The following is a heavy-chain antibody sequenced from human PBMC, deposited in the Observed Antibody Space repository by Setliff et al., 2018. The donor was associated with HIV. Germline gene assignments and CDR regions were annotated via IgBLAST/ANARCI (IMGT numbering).Heavy chain of an antibody. CDR1: GYTFTSYD. CDR3: AREIGDYYDRSGYYPPTDYYYGMDV. D-gene: IGHD3-22*01. J-gene: IGHJ6*02. Sequence: ASVKVSCKASGYTFTSYDISWVRQAPGQGLEWMGWISAYNGNTNYAQKLQGRVTMTTDTSKSTAYMELRSLGSDDTAVYYCAREIGDYYDRSGYYPPTDYYYGMDVWGQGTTVTVSS. CDR2: ISAYNGNT. V-gene: IGHV1-18*01.